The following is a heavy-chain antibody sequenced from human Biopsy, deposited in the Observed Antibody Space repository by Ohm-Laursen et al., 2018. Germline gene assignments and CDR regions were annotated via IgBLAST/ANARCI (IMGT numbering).Heavy chain of an antibody. V-gene: IGHV1-2*02. D-gene: IGHD2-8*01. CDR3: ARDPLNGHKHFDY. CDR2: INCKTGAT. Sequence: GASVKVSCKASSYTFTDYNIHWMRQAPGQGLEWLGYINCKTGATNYAQKFQGTVTMTRDTSISIAYLALGSLRSADTAIYYCARDPLNGHKHFDYWGQGSLVTVSS. CDR1: SYTFTDYN. J-gene: IGHJ4*02.